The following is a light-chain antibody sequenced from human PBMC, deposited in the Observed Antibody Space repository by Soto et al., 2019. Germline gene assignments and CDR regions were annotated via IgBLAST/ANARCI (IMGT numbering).Light chain of an antibody. Sequence: EIVLTQSPGTLSLSPGERATLSCRASQSVSSTYLAWYQQNPGQAPRLLIYGASSRATGIPDRFSGSGSGTHFTLTISRLQPDDFAVYFCLQYGSSSYTFGQGPKLEIK. V-gene: IGKV3-20*01. CDR3: LQYGSSSYT. CDR2: GAS. CDR1: QSVSSTY. J-gene: IGKJ2*01.